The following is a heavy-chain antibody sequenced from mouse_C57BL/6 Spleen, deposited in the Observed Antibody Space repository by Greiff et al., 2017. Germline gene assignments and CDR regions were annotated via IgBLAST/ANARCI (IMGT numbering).Heavy chain of an antibody. Sequence: EVKLVESGGDLVKPGGSLKLSCAASGFTFSSYGMSWVRQTPDKRLEWVATISSGGSYTYYPDSVKGRFTISRDNAKNTLYLQMSSLKSEDTAMYYCARPAYYSNYERVDYWGQGTSVTVSS. V-gene: IGHV5-6*01. J-gene: IGHJ4*01. CDR1: GFTFSSYG. CDR2: ISSGGSYT. CDR3: ARPAYYSNYERVDY. D-gene: IGHD2-5*01.